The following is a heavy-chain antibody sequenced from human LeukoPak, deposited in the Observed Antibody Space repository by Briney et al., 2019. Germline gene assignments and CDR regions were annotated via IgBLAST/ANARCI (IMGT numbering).Heavy chain of an antibody. Sequence: PGGSLRLSCAASGFTFSSYEMNWVRQAPGKGLEWVSYISSSGRTIYYADSVKGRFTISRDNSKNTLYLQMNSLRAEDTAVYYCARDPVKGYSGYDWTNWFDPWGQGTLVTVSS. D-gene: IGHD5-12*01. J-gene: IGHJ5*02. CDR1: GFTFSSYE. CDR3: ARDPVKGYSGYDWTNWFDP. V-gene: IGHV3-48*03. CDR2: ISSSGRTI.